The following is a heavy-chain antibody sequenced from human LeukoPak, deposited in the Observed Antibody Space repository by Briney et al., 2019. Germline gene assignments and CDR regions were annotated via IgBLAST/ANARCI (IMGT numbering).Heavy chain of an antibody. V-gene: IGHV3-30*18. D-gene: IGHD3-16*02. CDR3: ANGDLYDYVWGSYRPGNY. J-gene: IGHJ4*02. Sequence: GGSLRLSCAASGFTFSSYGMHWVRQAPGKGLEWVAVISYDGSNKYYADSVKGRFTISRDNSKNTLYLQMNSLRAEDTAVYYCANGDLYDYVWGSYRPGNYWGQGTLVTVSS. CDR1: GFTFSSYG. CDR2: ISYDGSNK.